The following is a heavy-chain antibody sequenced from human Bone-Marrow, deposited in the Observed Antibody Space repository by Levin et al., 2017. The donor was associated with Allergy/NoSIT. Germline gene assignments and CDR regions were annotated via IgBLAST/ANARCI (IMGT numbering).Heavy chain of an antibody. J-gene: IGHJ4*02. D-gene: IGHD3-22*01. CDR1: GFTFSSYG. CDR2: IWYDGSNK. CDR3: AREGYYDSSGPIDY. V-gene: IGHV3-33*01. Sequence: GESLKISCAASGFTFSSYGMHWVRQAPGKGLEWVAVIWYDGSNKYYADSVKGRFTISRDNSKNTLYLQMNSLRAEDTAVYYCAREGYYDSSGPIDYWGQGTLVTVSS.